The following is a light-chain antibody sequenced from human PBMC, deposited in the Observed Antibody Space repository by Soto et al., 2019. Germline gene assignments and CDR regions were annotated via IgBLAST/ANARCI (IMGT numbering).Light chain of an antibody. V-gene: IGKV3-11*01. CDR3: LQRNNWPPWT. Sequence: EIVLTQSPATLSLSPGERVTLSCRASQSIYSYLAWYQQKPGQAPRLLIYDASSRATGIPARFSGSGSGTDFTLTISSLEPEDFALYYCLQRNNWPPWTFRQGTKVDIK. CDR1: QSIYSY. J-gene: IGKJ1*01. CDR2: DAS.